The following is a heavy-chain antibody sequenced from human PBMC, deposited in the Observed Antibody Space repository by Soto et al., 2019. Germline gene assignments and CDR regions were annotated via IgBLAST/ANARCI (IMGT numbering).Heavy chain of an antibody. V-gene: IGHV4-59*12. CDR2: IYYSGST. CDR1: GGSISSYY. CDR3: ASSHAGAHITAAVH. Sequence: SETLSLTCTVSGGSISSYYWSWIRQPPGKGLEWIGYIYYSGSTNYNPSLKSRVTISVDRSKNQFSLKLSSVTAADTAVYYCASSHAGAHITAAVHWGQGTLVTVSS. J-gene: IGHJ4*02. D-gene: IGHD6-13*01.